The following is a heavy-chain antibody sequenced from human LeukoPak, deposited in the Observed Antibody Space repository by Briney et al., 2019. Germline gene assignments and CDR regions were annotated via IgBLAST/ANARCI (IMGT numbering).Heavy chain of an antibody. D-gene: IGHD5-12*01. CDR1: GGSISSYY. V-gene: IGHV4-59*01. Sequence: SETLSLTCTVSGGSISSYYWSWIRQPPGKGLEWIGYIYYSGSTNYNPSLKSRVTISVDTSKNQFSLKLSSVTAADTAVYYCARVSWLSTEFDYWGQGALVTVSS. CDR2: IYYSGST. CDR3: ARVSWLSTEFDY. J-gene: IGHJ4*02.